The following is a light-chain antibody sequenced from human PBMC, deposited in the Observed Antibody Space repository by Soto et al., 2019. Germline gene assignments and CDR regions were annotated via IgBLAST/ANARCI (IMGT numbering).Light chain of an antibody. CDR2: GAS. J-gene: IGKJ1*01. Sequence: EIVLTQSPGTLSLSPGERATLSCRASQSVSSNYLAWYQQKPGQAPRLPIYGASSRATGIPDRFSGSGSGTDFTLTISRLEPEDFAVYYCQHYGSSPETFGQGTKV. V-gene: IGKV3-20*01. CDR3: QHYGSSPET. CDR1: QSVSSNY.